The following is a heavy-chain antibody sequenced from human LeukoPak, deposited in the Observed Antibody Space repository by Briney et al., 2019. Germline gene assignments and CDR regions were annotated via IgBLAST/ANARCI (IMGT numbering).Heavy chain of an antibody. Sequence: GGSLRHSCSASGFTFITSWMNWVRQAPGKGLEWVASITPNGSEKYYVDSVRGRFTISRDDDKNSVYLQMNSLRAEDTAVYYCARDRAYKAFDYWGQGNLVSVSS. D-gene: IGHD5-24*01. CDR2: ITPNGSEK. CDR3: ARDRAYKAFDY. V-gene: IGHV3-7*01. CDR1: GFTFITSW. J-gene: IGHJ4*02.